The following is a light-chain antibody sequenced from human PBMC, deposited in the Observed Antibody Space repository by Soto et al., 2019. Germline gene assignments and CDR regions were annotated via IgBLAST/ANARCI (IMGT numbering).Light chain of an antibody. J-gene: IGKJ5*01. V-gene: IGKV3-15*01. CDR3: QQYNNWLSIT. Sequence: ERVMTQSPATLSVSPGERATLSCRASQSVSSNLAWYQQKPGQAPRLLIYGASTRATGIPARFSGSGSGTEFTLTISSLQSADFAVYYCQQYNNWLSITFGQGTRLEIK. CDR1: QSVSSN. CDR2: GAS.